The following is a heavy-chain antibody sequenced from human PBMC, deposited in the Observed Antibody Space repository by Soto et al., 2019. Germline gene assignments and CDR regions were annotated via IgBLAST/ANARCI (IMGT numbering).Heavy chain of an antibody. Sequence: QVQLEQSGAEVKKPESSVRVSCKASGGTFRSDAFTWVRQAPGQGLEWVGGIIPIFGKATYAQKFQDRVKCTADDSTNTTYMELSSLRSEDTATYYCARGVTGGTYDSWGPGTLVTVSA. J-gene: IGHJ5*01. CDR2: IIPIFGKA. CDR3: ARGVTGGTYDS. D-gene: IGHD1-26*01. CDR1: GGTFRSDA. V-gene: IGHV1-69*01.